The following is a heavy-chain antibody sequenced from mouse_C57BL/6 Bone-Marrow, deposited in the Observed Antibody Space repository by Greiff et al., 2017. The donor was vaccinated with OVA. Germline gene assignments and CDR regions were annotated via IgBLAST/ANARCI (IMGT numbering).Heavy chain of an antibody. V-gene: IGHV1-19*01. CDR1: GYTFTDYY. CDR2: INPYNGGT. CDR3: ARSPVVAKALDD. D-gene: IGHD1-1*01. J-gene: IGHJ4*01. Sequence: EVQRVESGPVLVKPGASVKMSCKASGYTFTDYYMNWVKQSHGKSLEWIGVINPYNGGTSYNQKFKGKATLTVDKSSSTAYMELNSLTSEDSAVYYCARSPVVAKALDDWGQGTSVTVSS.